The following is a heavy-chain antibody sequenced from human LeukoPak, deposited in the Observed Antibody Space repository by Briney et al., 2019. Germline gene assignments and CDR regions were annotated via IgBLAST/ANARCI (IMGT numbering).Heavy chain of an antibody. D-gene: IGHD6-6*01. CDR3: ARTARGQLLDY. Sequence: SETLSLTCTVSGGSISSYYWSWIRQPPGKGLEWIGYIYYSGSTNYNPSLKSRVTISVDTSKNQFSLKLSSVTAADTAVYYCARTARGQLLDYWGQGTLVTVSS. V-gene: IGHV4-59*08. J-gene: IGHJ4*02. CDR2: IYYSGST. CDR1: GGSISSYY.